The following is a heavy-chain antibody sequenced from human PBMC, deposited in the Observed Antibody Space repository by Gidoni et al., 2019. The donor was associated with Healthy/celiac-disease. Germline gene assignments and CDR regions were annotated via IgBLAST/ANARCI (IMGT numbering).Heavy chain of an antibody. J-gene: IGHJ4*02. D-gene: IGHD5-12*01. CDR3: TKIGARDGYNSGY. CDR2: MSWNSGSV. Sequence: EVHLVESGGGLERPGSSLRPPFAASGLPFADFAMHWARQAPGKGLEWDSGMSWNSGSVGYADSVKSRFTISRDNAKSSLYLQMNSLRAEDTALYYCTKIGARDGYNSGYWGQGTLVTVSS. CDR1: GLPFADFA. V-gene: IGHV3-9*01.